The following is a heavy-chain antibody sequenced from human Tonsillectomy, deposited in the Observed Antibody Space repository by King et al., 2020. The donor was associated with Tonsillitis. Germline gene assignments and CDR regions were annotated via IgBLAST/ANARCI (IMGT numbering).Heavy chain of an antibody. J-gene: IGHJ5*02. Sequence: QLQELGPGLVKPSETLSLTCTVSGGSISSSNYYWGWIRQPPGKGLEWIGSIYDSGSTYYNPSLKSRVTISVDTSKNQFSLKLSSVTAADTAVYYCARWEFYDSSGYSWFDPWGQGTLVTVSS. V-gene: IGHV4-39*01. CDR1: GGSISSSNYY. CDR3: ARWEFYDSSGYSWFDP. CDR2: IYDSGST. D-gene: IGHD3-22*01.